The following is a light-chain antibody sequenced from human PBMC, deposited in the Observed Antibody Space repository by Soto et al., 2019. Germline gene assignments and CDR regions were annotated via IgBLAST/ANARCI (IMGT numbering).Light chain of an antibody. V-gene: IGLV2-11*01. CDR1: SSDVGYYNY. J-gene: IGLJ3*02. CDR2: DVT. CDR3: CSYAGSYNWV. Sequence: QSALTQPRSVSGSPGQSVTISCSGISSDVGYYNYVSWYQQYPGKAPKVIIYDVTKRPSGVPARFSGSKSGNTASLSISGLQAEDESDYYCCSYAGSYNWVFGGGTKVTVL.